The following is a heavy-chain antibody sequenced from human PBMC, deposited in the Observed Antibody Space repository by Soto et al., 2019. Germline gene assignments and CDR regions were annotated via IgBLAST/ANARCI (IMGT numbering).Heavy chain of an antibody. D-gene: IGHD6-19*01. Sequence: QVQLLQSGAEVKKPGSSVRVSCEASGGTFRTYAISWVRQAPGQGLEWMGEIIPIFGTVNYAQKFQGRVTITADESTTTAYMDLRSLRSEYTAVYYCAKGAVAGTPTSYYYYGMDVWGQGTTVTVSS. J-gene: IGHJ6*02. CDR2: IIPIFGTV. V-gene: IGHV1-69*12. CDR3: AKGAVAGTPTSYYYYGMDV. CDR1: GGTFRTYA.